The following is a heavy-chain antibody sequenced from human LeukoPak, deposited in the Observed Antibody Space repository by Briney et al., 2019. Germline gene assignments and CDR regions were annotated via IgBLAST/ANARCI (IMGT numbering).Heavy chain of an antibody. Sequence: SVKVSCKASGYTFTSYNINWVRQATGQGLEWMGWMNPNSGNTGYAQKFQGRVTMTRNTSISTAYMELSSLRSEDTAVYYCTRGGGSSWPIDYWGQGTLVTVYS. D-gene: IGHD6-13*01. CDR1: GYTFTSYN. V-gene: IGHV1-8*01. CDR3: TRGGGSSWPIDY. CDR2: MNPNSGNT. J-gene: IGHJ4*02.